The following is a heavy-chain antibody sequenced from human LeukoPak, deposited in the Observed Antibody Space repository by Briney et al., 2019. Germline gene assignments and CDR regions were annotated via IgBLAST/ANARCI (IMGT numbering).Heavy chain of an antibody. V-gene: IGHV3-48*01. CDR3: ARVVITMVRGASYYFDY. J-gene: IGHJ4*02. D-gene: IGHD3-10*01. CDR2: ISSSSSTI. CDR1: GFTFSSYS. Sequence: GGSLRLSCAASGFTFSSYSMNWVRQAPGKGLEWVSYISSSSSTIYYADSVKGRFTISRDNAKNSLYLQMNSLRAEDTAVYYCARVVITMVRGASYYFDYWGQGTLVTVSS.